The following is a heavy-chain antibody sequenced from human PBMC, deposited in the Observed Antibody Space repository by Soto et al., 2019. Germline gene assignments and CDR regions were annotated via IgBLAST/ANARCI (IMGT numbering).Heavy chain of an antibody. CDR1: GGSFSGYY. CDR2: INHSGST. CDR3: AREYDFWSGYSNPPGNFDWHAGMDV. J-gene: IGHJ6*02. Sequence: SETLSLTCAVYGGSFSGYYWSWIRQPPGKGLEWIGEINHSGSTNYNPSLKSRVTISVDTSKNQFSLKLSSVTAADTAVYYCAREYDFWSGYSNPPGNFDWHAGMDVWGQGTTVTVSS. V-gene: IGHV4-34*01. D-gene: IGHD3-3*01.